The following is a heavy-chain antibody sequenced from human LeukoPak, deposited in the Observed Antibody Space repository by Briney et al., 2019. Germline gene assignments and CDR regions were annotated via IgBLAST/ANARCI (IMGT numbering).Heavy chain of an antibody. CDR3: ARMLIVVVPAAKGYYYYGMDV. D-gene: IGHD2-2*01. Sequence: GGSLRLSCAASGFTFSSYEMNWVRQAPGKGLEWVSYISSSGSTIYYADSVKGRFTISRDNAKNSLYLQMNSLGAEDTAVYYCARMLIVVVPAAKGYYYYGMDVWGQGTTVTVSS. V-gene: IGHV3-48*03. J-gene: IGHJ6*02. CDR2: ISSSGSTI. CDR1: GFTFSSYE.